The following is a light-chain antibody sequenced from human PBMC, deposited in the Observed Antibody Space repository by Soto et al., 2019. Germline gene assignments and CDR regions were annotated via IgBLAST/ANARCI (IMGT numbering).Light chain of an antibody. CDR3: QQAGAFPT. J-gene: IGKJ5*01. Sequence: DIQMTQSPSSVSASVGDRVTITCRASQDVGSWVAWYQQKPGAAPRLLIYGASTLESGVPSRFGGSGYGTDFTLSISSLEPEDFATYYCQQAGAFPTFGQGTRL. CDR2: GAS. V-gene: IGKV1-12*01. CDR1: QDVGSW.